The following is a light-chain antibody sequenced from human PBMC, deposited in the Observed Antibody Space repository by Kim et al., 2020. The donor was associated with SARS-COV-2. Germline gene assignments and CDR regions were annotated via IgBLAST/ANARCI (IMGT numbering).Light chain of an antibody. CDR3: QQYLTYTT. CDR1: QSVSSW. V-gene: IGKV1-5*03. CDR2: KAS. Sequence: DIQLTQSPSTLSASVGDRVTITCRASQSVSSWLAWYQQKPGKAPKLLIYKASNLESGVPSRFSGSVSGTEFTLTISSLQPDDFATYYCQQYLTYTTFGQGTKVDIK. J-gene: IGKJ1*01.